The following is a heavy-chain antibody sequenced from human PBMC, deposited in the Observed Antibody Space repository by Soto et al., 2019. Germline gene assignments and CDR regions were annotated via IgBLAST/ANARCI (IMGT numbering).Heavy chain of an antibody. CDR2: IIPIFGTA. CDR3: ARRPLDYYDSSGYYYGGDYFDY. Sequence: ASVKVSCKASGGTFSSYAISWVRQAPGQGLEWMGGIIPIFGTANYAQKFQGRVTITADESTSTAYMELSSLRSEDTAVYYCARRPLDYYDSSGYYYGGDYFDYWGQGTLVTVSS. V-gene: IGHV1-69*13. CDR1: GGTFSSYA. D-gene: IGHD3-22*01. J-gene: IGHJ4*02.